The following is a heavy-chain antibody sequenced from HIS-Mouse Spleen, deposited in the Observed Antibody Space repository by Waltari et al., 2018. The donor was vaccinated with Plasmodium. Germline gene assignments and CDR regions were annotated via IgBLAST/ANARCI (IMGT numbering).Heavy chain of an antibody. D-gene: IGHD3-10*01. CDR2: INHSGST. CDR1: GGSFSGYY. J-gene: IGHJ2*01. CDR3: ARGRVLGTSSGYFDL. V-gene: IGHV4-34*01. Sequence: QVQLQQWGAGLLKPSETLSLPCAVYGGSFSGYYWRWIRQPPGKGLEWIGEINHSGSTNYNPSLKSRVTISVDTSKNEFSLKLSSVTAADTAVYYCARGRVLGTSSGYFDLWGRGTLVTVSS.